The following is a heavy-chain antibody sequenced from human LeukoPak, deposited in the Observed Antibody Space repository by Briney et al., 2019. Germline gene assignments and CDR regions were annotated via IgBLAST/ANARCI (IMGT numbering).Heavy chain of an antibody. J-gene: IGHJ4*02. CDR1: GESLNSYY. CDR2: IYESETT. D-gene: IGHD2-15*01. Sequence: PSETLSLTCAVYGESLNSYYWSWVRQPPGEGLEWIGEIYESETTKYNPSLKSRVAISMVPSKQQFSLRLSSVTAADTAVYYCARGAWATRLASWGLGTPVIVSS. CDR3: ARGAWATRLAS. V-gene: IGHV4-34*01.